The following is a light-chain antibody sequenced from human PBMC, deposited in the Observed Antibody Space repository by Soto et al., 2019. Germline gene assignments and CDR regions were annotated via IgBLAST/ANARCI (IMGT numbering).Light chain of an antibody. CDR2: VAS. CDR1: QSVSSN. CDR3: QQYNVWPLT. V-gene: IGKV3-15*01. J-gene: IGKJ4*01. Sequence: EIVMTQSPATLSVSPGERATLSCRASQSVSSNLAWYQQKPGQTPKLLIYVASTRATGIPARFSGSGSATEFTLTISSLQSEDVAVYYSQQYNVWPLTFGGGTKVEFK.